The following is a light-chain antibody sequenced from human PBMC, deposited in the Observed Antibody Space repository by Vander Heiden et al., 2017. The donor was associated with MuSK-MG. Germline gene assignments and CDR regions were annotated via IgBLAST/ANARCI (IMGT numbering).Light chain of an antibody. CDR2: DVS. Sequence: QPALTQPASVSGSPGQSLTISCTGTSSDVGGYNYVSWHQHYPGKAPKRMIYDVSNRPAWVSNRFSGSKSGNTASLTSSGLQAEAEADYSCSAYTSTSTPVFGGGTKLTVL. J-gene: IGLJ2*01. CDR3: SAYTSTSTPV. V-gene: IGLV2-14*03. CDR1: SSDVGGYNY.